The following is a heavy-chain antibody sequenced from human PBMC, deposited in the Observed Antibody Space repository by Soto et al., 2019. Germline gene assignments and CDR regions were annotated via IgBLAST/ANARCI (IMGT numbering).Heavy chain of an antibody. Sequence: KGLEWVVVISYDGSNKYYADSVKGRFTISRDNSKNTLYLQMNSLRAEYSDVYYCTRDKWPNSAFWVHGTPDP. V-gene: IGHV3-30-3*01. CDR2: ISYDGSNK. CDR3: TRDKWPNSAFWVHGTPDP. D-gene: IGHD5-12*01. J-gene: IGHJ5*02.